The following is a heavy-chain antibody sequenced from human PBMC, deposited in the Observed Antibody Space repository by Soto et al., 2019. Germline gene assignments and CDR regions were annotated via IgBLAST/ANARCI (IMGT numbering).Heavy chain of an antibody. CDR1: GGTFSSYT. CDR2: IIPILGIA. V-gene: IGHV1-69*08. CDR3: ARERATVTTYYYYMDV. J-gene: IGHJ6*03. D-gene: IGHD4-17*01. Sequence: QVQLVQSGAEVKKPGSSVKVSCKASGGTFSSYTISWVRQAPGQGLEWMGRIIPILGIANYAQKLQGRVTITADKSTSTAYMELSSLRSEDTAVYYCARERATVTTYYYYMDVWGKGTTVTVSS.